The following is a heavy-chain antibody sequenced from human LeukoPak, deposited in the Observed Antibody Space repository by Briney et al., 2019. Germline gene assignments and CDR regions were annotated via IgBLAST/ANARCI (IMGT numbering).Heavy chain of an antibody. D-gene: IGHD5-24*01. CDR1: GFTFSSYA. V-gene: IGHV3-64*01. Sequence: GGSLRLSCAASGFTFSSYAMHWVRQAPGKGLEYASAISSNGGSTYYANSVKGRFTISRDNPKNTLYLQMGSLRAEDMAVYYCARDKGPPAATIVVGAFDIWGQETMVTVSS. J-gene: IGHJ3*02. CDR2: ISSNGGST. CDR3: ARDKGPPAATIVVGAFDI.